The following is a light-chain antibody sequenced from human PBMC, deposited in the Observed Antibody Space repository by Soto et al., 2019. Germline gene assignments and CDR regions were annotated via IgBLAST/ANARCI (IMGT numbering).Light chain of an antibody. Sequence: EIVMTQSPATLSLSPGERATLSCRASQSVSNNLAWYQQKPGQAPRLLIYGASTRATGISARFSGSGSGTEFTLTISSLRSEDFVIYYCQQYNYWPQITFGPGTRLEIK. CDR1: QSVSNN. CDR2: GAS. CDR3: QQYNYWPQIT. V-gene: IGKV3-15*01. J-gene: IGKJ5*01.